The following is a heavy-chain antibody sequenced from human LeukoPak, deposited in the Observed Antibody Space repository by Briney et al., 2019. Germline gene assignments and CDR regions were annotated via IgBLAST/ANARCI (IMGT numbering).Heavy chain of an antibody. J-gene: IGHJ4*02. CDR2: IYTRGST. CDR3: ARIKLRDLRRPGYFDY. Sequence: SQTLSLTCNVSGGSISSGRYYWSWIRQPAGKGLEWIGRIYTRGSTNYNPSLKSRVTMSVDTSKNQFSLKLSSVTAADTAVYYCARIKLRDLRRPGYFDYWGQGTLVTVSS. D-gene: IGHD4-17*01. CDR1: GGSISSGRYY. V-gene: IGHV4-61*02.